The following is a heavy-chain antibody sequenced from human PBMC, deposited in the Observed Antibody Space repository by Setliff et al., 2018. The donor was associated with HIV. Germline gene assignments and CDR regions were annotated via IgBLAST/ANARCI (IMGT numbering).Heavy chain of an antibody. CDR3: ARGRSRYFDWLPSTLSYYFDY. Sequence: SVKVSCKASGGTFSSYAISWVRQAPGQGLEWMGGIIPILGIANYAQKFQGRVTITADESTSTAYMELSSLRSEDTAVYYCARGRSRYFDWLPSTLSYYFDYWGQGTLVTVS. CDR1: GGTFSSYA. CDR2: IIPILGIA. V-gene: IGHV1-69*10. J-gene: IGHJ4*02. D-gene: IGHD3-9*01.